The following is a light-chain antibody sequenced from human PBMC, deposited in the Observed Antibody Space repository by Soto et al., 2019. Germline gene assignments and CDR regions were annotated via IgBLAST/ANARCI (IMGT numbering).Light chain of an antibody. J-gene: IGKJ1*01. CDR1: QSVRSGF. V-gene: IGKV3-20*01. Sequence: ESVLTQSPGTLSLSPGERATLSCRASQSVRSGFLAWYQQKPGQAPRLLIYGASNRATGIPDRFSGSGSGADFTLTINRLEPEDFAVYYCQQYGISPWTFGQGTKVDIK. CDR2: GAS. CDR3: QQYGISPWT.